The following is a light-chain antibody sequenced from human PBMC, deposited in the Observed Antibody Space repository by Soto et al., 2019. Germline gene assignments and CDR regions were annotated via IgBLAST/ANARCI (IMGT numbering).Light chain of an antibody. Sequence: DIQMTQSPSSLSASVGDRVTITCQASQDISNYLNWYQQKPGKAPKLLIYDASNLETGVPSRFSGSGAGTDFSFTISSLQPEDVATYYCQQYDGLPAFGGGTKVEIK. CDR1: QDISNY. CDR2: DAS. J-gene: IGKJ4*02. V-gene: IGKV1-33*01. CDR3: QQYDGLPA.